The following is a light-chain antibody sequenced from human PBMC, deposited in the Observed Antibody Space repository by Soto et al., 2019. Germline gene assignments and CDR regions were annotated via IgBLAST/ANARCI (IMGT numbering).Light chain of an antibody. CDR1: QSVSSSY. CDR3: QQYNNWRT. J-gene: IGKJ1*01. CDR2: GAS. V-gene: IGKV3-20*01. Sequence: EIVLTQSPGTLSLSPGERATLSGRASQSVSSSYLAWYQQKPGQAPRLLIYGASSRATGIPDRFSGSGSGTDFTLTISRLEPEDFAVYYCQQYNNWRTFGQGTKVDIK.